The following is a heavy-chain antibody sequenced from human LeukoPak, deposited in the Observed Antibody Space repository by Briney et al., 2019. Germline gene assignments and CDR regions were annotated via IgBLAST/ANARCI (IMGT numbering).Heavy chain of an antibody. D-gene: IGHD6-19*01. J-gene: IGHJ4*02. V-gene: IGHV3-21*01. Sequence: GGSLRLSCAASGFTFSSYSMNWVRQAPGKGLEWVSSISSSSSYIYYADSVKGRFTISRDNAKNSLYLQMNSLRAEDTAVYYCASGIAVAGTDRDYWGQGTLVTVSS. CDR2: ISSSSSYI. CDR3: ASGIAVAGTDRDY. CDR1: GFTFSSYS.